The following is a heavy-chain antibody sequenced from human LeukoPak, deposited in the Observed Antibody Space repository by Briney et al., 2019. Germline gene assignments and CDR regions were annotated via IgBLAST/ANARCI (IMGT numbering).Heavy chain of an antibody. D-gene: IGHD3-22*01. CDR1: GFTFSSYA. Sequence: GRSLTLSCAASGFTFSSYAMHWVRQAPGKGLEGGAVISYDGSNKYYADSVKGRSTISRDNSKNTLYLQMNSLRADDTAVYYCARDGSPHYYDSSGYYPFDYWGQGTLVTVSS. CDR3: ARDGSPHYYDSSGYYPFDY. J-gene: IGHJ4*02. V-gene: IGHV3-30-3*01. CDR2: ISYDGSNK.